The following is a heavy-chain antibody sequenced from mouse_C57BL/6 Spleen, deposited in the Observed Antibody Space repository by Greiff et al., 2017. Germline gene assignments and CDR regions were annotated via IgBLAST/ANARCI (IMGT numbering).Heavy chain of an antibody. J-gene: IGHJ4*01. Sequence: VQLQQSGPVLVKPGASVKMSCKASGYTFTDYYMNWVKQSHGKSLEWIGVINPYNGGTSYNQKFKGNATLTVDKSSSTAYMELNSLTSEDSAVYYCARRDYDYAMDYWGQGTSVTVSS. CDR2: INPYNGGT. V-gene: IGHV1-19*01. CDR1: GYTFTDYY. CDR3: ARRDYDYAMDY. D-gene: IGHD2-4*01.